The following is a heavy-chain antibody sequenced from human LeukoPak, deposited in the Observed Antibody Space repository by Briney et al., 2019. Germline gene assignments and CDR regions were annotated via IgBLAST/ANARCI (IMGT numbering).Heavy chain of an antibody. CDR2: IYHSGST. CDR3: GRLRGYFDY. J-gene: IGHJ4*02. Sequence: SETLSLTCAVSGYSISSGYYWGWIRQPPGKGLEWIGSIYHSGSTYYNPSLKSRVTISVDTSKNQFSLKLSSVTAADTAVYYCGRLRGYFDYWGQGTLVTVSS. CDR1: GYSISSGYY. V-gene: IGHV4-38-2*01.